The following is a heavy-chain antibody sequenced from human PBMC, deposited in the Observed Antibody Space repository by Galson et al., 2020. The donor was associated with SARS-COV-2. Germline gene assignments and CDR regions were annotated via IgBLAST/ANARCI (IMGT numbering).Heavy chain of an antibody. CDR2: INSDESTT. CDR3: ARVHPLGGGGSYFDS. J-gene: IGHJ4*02. V-gene: IGHV3-74*01. D-gene: IGHD1-1*01. Sequence: GSLRLSCVASGFTFSSYWMHWVRQAPGKGLVWVSRINSDESTTDYADSVKGRFTISRDNAKNTLYLQMNSLRAEDTAVYYCARVHPLGGGGSYFDSWGQGILVTVSS. CDR1: GFTFSSYW.